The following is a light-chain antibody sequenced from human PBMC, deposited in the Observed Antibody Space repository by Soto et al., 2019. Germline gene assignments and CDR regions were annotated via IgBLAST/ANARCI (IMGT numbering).Light chain of an antibody. CDR1: QSLLYSSNGNNF. CDR2: WAS. CDR3: QQYYATPFT. Sequence: DIVMTQSPDSLAVSLGERATINCKSSQSLLYSSNGNNFLSWYQQKPGQPPKLLIFWASTRESGVPDRFSGSGSGTDFTLTITSLQAADVAVYYCQQYYATPFTFGPGTKVDIK. J-gene: IGKJ3*01. V-gene: IGKV4-1*01.